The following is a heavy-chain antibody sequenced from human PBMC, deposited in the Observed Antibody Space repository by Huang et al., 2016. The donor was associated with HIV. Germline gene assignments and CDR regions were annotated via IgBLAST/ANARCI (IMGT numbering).Heavy chain of an antibody. J-gene: IGHJ4*02. Sequence: QVQLQESGPGLVKPSETLSLTCTVSGGSISTHYWSWIRQPQGMGLEWIGSLDYSGSTNYSPSLKRRVTILLDTSKNQFSLRVNAVTAADTAMYYCARDHHDFWRGYRRMYFFDHWGQGTLVTVSS. CDR1: GGSISTHY. CDR3: ARDHHDFWRGYRRMYFFDH. V-gene: IGHV4-59*11. CDR2: LDYSGST. D-gene: IGHD3-3*01.